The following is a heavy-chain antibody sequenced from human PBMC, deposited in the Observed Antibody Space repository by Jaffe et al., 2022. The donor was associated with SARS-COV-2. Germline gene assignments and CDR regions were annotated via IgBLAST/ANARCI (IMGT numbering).Heavy chain of an antibody. Sequence: QVQLVQSGAEVKKPGSSVKVSCKASGGTFSSYAISWVRQAPGQGLEWMGGIIPIFGTANYAQKFQGRVTITADESTSTAYMELSSLRSEDTAVYYCARAEAHFTIFFPHREFDPWGQGTLVTVSS. CDR1: GGTFSSYA. CDR2: IIPIFGTA. D-gene: IGHD3-9*01. V-gene: IGHV1-69*01. J-gene: IGHJ5*02. CDR3: ARAEAHFTIFFPHREFDP.